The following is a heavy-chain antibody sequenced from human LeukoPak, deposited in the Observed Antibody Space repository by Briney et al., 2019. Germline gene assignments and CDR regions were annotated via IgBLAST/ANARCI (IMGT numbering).Heavy chain of an antibody. Sequence: ASVKVSCKASGYTFTSYYMHWVRQAPGQGLEWMGIVNPSGGSTSYAQKFQGRVTMTRDMSTSTVYMELSSLRSEDTAVYYCARENGDYVKFDYWGQGTLVTVSS. J-gene: IGHJ4*02. D-gene: IGHD4-17*01. V-gene: IGHV1-46*01. CDR1: GYTFTSYY. CDR2: VNPSGGST. CDR3: ARENGDYVKFDY.